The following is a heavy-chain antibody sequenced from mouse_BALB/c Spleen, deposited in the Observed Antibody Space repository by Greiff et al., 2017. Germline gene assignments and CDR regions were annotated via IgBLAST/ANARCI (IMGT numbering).Heavy chain of an antibody. V-gene: IGHV14-3*02. CDR3: ARRDDGYAMDY. Sequence: EVQLVESGAELVKPGASVKLSCTASGFNIKDTYMHWVKQRPEQGLEWIGRIDPANGNTKYDPKFQGKATITADTSSNTAYLQLSSLTSEDTAVYYCARRDDGYAMDYWGQGTSVTVSS. CDR1: GFNIKDTY. D-gene: IGHD2-14*01. CDR2: IDPANGNT. J-gene: IGHJ4*01.